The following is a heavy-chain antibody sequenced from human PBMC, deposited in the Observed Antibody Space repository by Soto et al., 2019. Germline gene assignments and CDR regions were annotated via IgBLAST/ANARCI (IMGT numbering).Heavy chain of an antibody. V-gene: IGHV5-51*01. J-gene: IGHJ3*02. CDR3: ARPPRDYYGSGSHRGDDAFDI. Sequence: GESLKISCKGSGYSFTSYWIGWVRQMPGKGLEWMGIIYPGDSDTRYSPSFQGQVTISADKSISTAYLQWSSLKASDTAMYYCARPPRDYYGSGSHRGDDAFDIWGQGTMVT. D-gene: IGHD3-10*01. CDR1: GYSFTSYW. CDR2: IYPGDSDT.